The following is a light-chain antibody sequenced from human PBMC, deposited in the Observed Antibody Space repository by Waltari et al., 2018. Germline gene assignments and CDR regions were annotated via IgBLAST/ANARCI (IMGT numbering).Light chain of an antibody. CDR3: HQYYSSPWT. CDR1: QSVLYSSNNKNC. Sequence: DIVMTQSPDSLAVSLGERATINCKSSQSVLYSSNNKNCLAWYQQKPGQPPKLLIYRATTRESGVPDRFSGSGSGTDFTLTISSLQAEDVAVYYCHQYYSSPWTFGQGTKVEI. J-gene: IGKJ1*01. CDR2: RAT. V-gene: IGKV4-1*01.